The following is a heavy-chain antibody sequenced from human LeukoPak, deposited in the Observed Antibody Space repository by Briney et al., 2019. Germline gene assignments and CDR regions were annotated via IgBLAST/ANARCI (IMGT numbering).Heavy chain of an antibody. CDR3: ARGKYFYDSRPVAGWYFDY. D-gene: IGHD3-22*01. CDR2: INHSGST. Sequence: SETLSLTCAVYGGSFSGYYWSWIRQPPGKGLEWIGEINHSGSTNYNPSLKSRVTISVDTSKNQFSLKLSSVTAADTAVYYCARGKYFYDSRPVAGWYFDYWGQGTLVTVSS. CDR1: GGSFSGYY. V-gene: IGHV4-34*01. J-gene: IGHJ4*02.